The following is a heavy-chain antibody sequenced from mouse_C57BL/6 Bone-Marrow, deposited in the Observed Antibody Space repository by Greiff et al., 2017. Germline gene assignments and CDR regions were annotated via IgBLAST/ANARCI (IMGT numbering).Heavy chain of an antibody. V-gene: IGHV5-6*01. CDR3: ARRYYYGSGRYFDV. CDR1: GFTFSSYG. J-gene: IGHJ1*03. Sequence: EVQRVESGGDLVKPGGSLKLSCAASGFTFSSYGMSWVRQTPDKRLEWVATISSGGSYTYSPDRVKGRFPISRDNAKNTLYLQMSSLKSEDTAMYYCARRYYYGSGRYFDVWGTGTTVTVSS. D-gene: IGHD1-1*01. CDR2: ISSGGSYT.